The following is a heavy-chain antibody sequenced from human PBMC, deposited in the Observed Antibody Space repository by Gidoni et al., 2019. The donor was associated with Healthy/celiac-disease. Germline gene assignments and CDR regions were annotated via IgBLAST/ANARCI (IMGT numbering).Heavy chain of an antibody. V-gene: IGHV4-38-2*01. J-gene: IGHJ6*02. CDR2: IYHSGST. Sequence: QVQLQESGPGLVKPSETLSLTCAVSGYSISSGYYWGWIRQPPGKGLEWIGSIYHSGSTYYNPSLKSRVTISVDTSKNQFSLKLSSVTAADTAVYYCARAFLGGPEYSSGWYYYYYGMDVWGQGTTVTVSS. CDR3: ARAFLGGPEYSSGWYYYYYGMDV. CDR1: GYSISSGYY. D-gene: IGHD6-19*01.